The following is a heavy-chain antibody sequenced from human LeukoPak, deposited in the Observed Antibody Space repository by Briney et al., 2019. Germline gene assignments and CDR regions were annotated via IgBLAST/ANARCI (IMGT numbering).Heavy chain of an antibody. D-gene: IGHD5-12*01. Sequence: SVKVSCKASGGTFSSYAISWVRQAPGQGLEWMGGIIPIFGTANYAQKFQGRVTITTDESTSTAYMELSSLRSEDTAVYYCARVGGSGYDSYYFDYWGQGTLVTVSS. V-gene: IGHV1-69*05. CDR1: GGTFSSYA. J-gene: IGHJ4*02. CDR2: IIPIFGTA. CDR3: ARVGGSGYDSYYFDY.